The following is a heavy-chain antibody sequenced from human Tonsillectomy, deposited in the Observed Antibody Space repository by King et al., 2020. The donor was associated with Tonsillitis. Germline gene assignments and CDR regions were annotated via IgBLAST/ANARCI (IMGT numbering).Heavy chain of an antibody. J-gene: IGHJ3*02. V-gene: IGHV1-8*01. CDR2: MNPNSGNT. CDR1: GYTFTSYD. Sequence: QLVQSGAEVKKPGASVKVSCKPSGYTFTSYDINWVRQATGQGLEWMGWMNPNSGNTGYAQKFQGRVTMTRDTSISAAYMELSSLRSEDTAVYYCARGGVYSGSYYGLDAFDIWGQGTVVTVSS. CDR3: ARGGVYSGSYYGLDAFDI. D-gene: IGHD1-26*01.